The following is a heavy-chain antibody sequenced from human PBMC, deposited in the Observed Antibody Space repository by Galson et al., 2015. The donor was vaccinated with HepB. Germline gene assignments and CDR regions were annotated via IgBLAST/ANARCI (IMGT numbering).Heavy chain of an antibody. Sequence: SLRLSCAASGFTFSSYGMHWVRQAPGKGLEWVAVISYDGSNKYYADSVKGRFTISRDNSKNTLYLQMNSLRAEDTAVYYCAKDTGYCSSTSCYSVYYMDVWGKGTTVTVSS. CDR3: AKDTGYCSSTSCYSVYYMDV. J-gene: IGHJ6*03. CDR2: ISYDGSNK. D-gene: IGHD2-2*01. CDR1: GFTFSSYG. V-gene: IGHV3-30*18.